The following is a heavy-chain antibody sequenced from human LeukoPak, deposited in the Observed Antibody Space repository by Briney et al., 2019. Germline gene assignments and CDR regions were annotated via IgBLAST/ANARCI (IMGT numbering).Heavy chain of an antibody. V-gene: IGHV3-23*01. D-gene: IGHD3-22*01. CDR1: GFTFSSYA. CDR3: ANYYYDTSGYKN. J-gene: IGHJ4*02. Sequence: GGSLRLSCAASGFTFSSYAMSWVRQAPGKGLEWVSATSGSGGSTYYADSVKGRFTISRDNSKNTLYLQMNSLRAENTAVYYCANYYYDTSGYKNWGQGTLVTVSS. CDR2: TSGSGGST.